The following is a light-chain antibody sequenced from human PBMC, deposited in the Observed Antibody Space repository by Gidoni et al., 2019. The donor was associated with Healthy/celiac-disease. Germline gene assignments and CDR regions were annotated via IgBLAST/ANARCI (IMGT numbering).Light chain of an antibody. CDR2: DAS. J-gene: IGKJ2*01. V-gene: IGKV3-11*01. CDR3: QQRSNWPPLYT. Sequence: ESVLTQSPATLSLSPGERATLSCRASQSVSSYLAWYQQKPGQAPRLLIYDASNRATGIPARFSGSGSGTDFTLTISSLEPEDFAVYYCQQRSNWPPLYTFGQXTKLEIK. CDR1: QSVSSY.